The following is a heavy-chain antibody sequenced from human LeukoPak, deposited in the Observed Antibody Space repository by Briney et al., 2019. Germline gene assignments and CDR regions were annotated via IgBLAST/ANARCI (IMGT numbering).Heavy chain of an antibody. CDR1: GFTFSSYS. CDR3: ARERASSGWYLGY. Sequence: GGSLRLSCAASGFTFSSYSMNWVRQAPGKGLEWVSSISSSSSYIYYADSVKGRFTISRDNAKNSLYLQMNSPRAEDTAVYYCARERASSGWYLGYWGQGTLVTVSS. CDR2: ISSSSSYI. V-gene: IGHV3-21*01. J-gene: IGHJ4*02. D-gene: IGHD6-19*01.